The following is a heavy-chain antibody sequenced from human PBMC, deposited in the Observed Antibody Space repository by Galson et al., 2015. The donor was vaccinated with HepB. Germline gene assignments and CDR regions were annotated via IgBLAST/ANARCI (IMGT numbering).Heavy chain of an antibody. CDR1: GFTFANYG. D-gene: IGHD1-7*01. CDR2: ISYDGSEK. J-gene: IGHJ4*02. Sequence: SLRLSCAASGFTFANYGLHWVRQAPGKGLEWVAIISYDGSEKQYADSVKGRFTVSRDNSKNTLYLQLHSVRTEDTAVYYCAREDNWNYWVYWGQGTLVTVSS. CDR3: AREDNWNYWVY. V-gene: IGHV3-30*03.